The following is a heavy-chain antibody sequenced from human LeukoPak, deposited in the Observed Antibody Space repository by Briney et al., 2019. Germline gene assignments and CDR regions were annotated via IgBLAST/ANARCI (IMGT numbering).Heavy chain of an antibody. J-gene: IGHJ5*02. CDR2: IYHSGST. D-gene: IGHD5-18*01. Sequence: PSETLSLTCTVSGGSISSYYWSWIRQPPGKGLEWIGEIYHSGSTNYNPSLKSRVTISVDKSKNQFSLKLSSVTAADTAIYYCAKGAGGFSYYNWFDPWGQGTLVTVSS. CDR3: AKGAGGFSYYNWFDP. CDR1: GGSISSYY. V-gene: IGHV4-59*12.